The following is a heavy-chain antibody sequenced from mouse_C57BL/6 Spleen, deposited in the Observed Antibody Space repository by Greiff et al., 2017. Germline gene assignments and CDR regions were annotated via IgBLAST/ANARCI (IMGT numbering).Heavy chain of an antibody. Sequence: QVQLQQSGAELARPGASVKLSCKASGYTFTSYGISWVKQRTGQGLEWIGEIYPRSGNTYYNEKFKGKATLTADKSSSTAYMELRSLTSEDSAVYFCARSITTVVATRYFDVWGTGTTVTVSS. V-gene: IGHV1-81*01. CDR1: GYTFTSYG. CDR2: IYPRSGNT. CDR3: ARSITTVVATRYFDV. J-gene: IGHJ1*03. D-gene: IGHD1-1*01.